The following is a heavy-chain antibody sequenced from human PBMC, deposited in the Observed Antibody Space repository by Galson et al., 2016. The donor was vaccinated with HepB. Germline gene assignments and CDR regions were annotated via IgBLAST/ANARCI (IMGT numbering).Heavy chain of an antibody. J-gene: IGHJ4*02. CDR2: ISPSGDNT. D-gene: IGHD7-27*01. CDR3: ARRGINWGFFDY. Sequence: SLRLSCAASGFTFNNHAMNWVRQAPGKGLEWVSTISPSGDNTYYADSEKGRFTISRDISKNTLYLQMNSLRADDTALYYCARRGINWGFFDYWGQGTLVTVSS. V-gene: IGHV3-23*01. CDR1: GFTFNNHA.